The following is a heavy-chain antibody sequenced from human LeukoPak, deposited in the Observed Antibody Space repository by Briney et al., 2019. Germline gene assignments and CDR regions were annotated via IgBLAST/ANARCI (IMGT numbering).Heavy chain of an antibody. Sequence: GASVKVSCKASGYTFTGYYMHWVRQAPGQGLEWMGWINPNSGGTDYAQKFQGRVTMTRDTSISTAYMELSRLRSDDTAVYYCARNLDSSGYYYGRFSCAFDIWGQGTMVTVSS. J-gene: IGHJ3*02. CDR1: GYTFTGYY. CDR3: ARNLDSSGYYYGRFSCAFDI. V-gene: IGHV1-2*02. D-gene: IGHD3-22*01. CDR2: INPNSGGT.